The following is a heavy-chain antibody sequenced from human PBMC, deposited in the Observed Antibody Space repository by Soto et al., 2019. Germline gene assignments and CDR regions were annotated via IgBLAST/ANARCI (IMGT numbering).Heavy chain of an antibody. J-gene: IGHJ4*02. CDR2: IYSGGST. CDR1: GFTVSSNY. CDR3: ARGGYSYSIDY. Sequence: EVQLVESGGGLVQPGGSLRLSCAPSGFTVSSNYISWVRQAPGKGLEWVSVIYSGGSTYYEDSVKGRFTISRDNSKNTLYLQMNSLRAEDTAVYYCARGGYSYSIDYWGQGTLVTVSS. V-gene: IGHV3-66*01. D-gene: IGHD5-18*01.